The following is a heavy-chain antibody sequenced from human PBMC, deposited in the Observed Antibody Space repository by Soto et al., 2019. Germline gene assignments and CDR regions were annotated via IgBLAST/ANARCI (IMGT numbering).Heavy chain of an antibody. J-gene: IGHJ4*02. Sequence: HPGGSLRLSCAASGFTFSSYAMSWVRQAPGKGLEWVSAISGSGGSTYYADSVKGRFTISRDNSKNTLYLQMNSLRAEDTAVYYCANGRPVIPAAIGSPQFDYWGQGTLVTVSS. CDR1: GFTFSSYA. CDR3: ANGRPVIPAAIGSPQFDY. CDR2: ISGSGGST. V-gene: IGHV3-23*01. D-gene: IGHD2-2*02.